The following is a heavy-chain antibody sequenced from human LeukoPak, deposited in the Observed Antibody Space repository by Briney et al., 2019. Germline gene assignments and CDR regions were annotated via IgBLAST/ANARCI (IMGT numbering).Heavy chain of an antibody. J-gene: IGHJ5*02. V-gene: IGHV4-39*07. CDR1: GGSISSSIYY. CDR2: VFYNGAT. D-gene: IGHD3-22*01. CDR3: AREVVVITYNWFDP. Sequence: SETLSLTCIVSGGSISSSIYYWAWVRQPPGKGLEWIGTVFYNGATQYSPSLRSRVTISIDTSTNQFSLKLSSVTAADTAVYYCAREVVVITYNWFDPWGQGTLVTVSS.